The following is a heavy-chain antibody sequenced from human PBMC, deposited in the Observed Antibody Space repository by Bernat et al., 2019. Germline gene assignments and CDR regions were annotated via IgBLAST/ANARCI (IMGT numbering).Heavy chain of an antibody. CDR2: ISYDGSNK. V-gene: IGHV3-30*03. J-gene: IGHJ4*02. CDR3: AMSPLAPGWLVWTDYFDY. CDR1: GFTFSSYG. Sequence: QVQLVESGGGVVQPGRSLRLSCAASGFTFSSYGMHWVRQAPGKGLEWVAVISYDGSNKYYADSVKGRLNISRDNSKNTLYLQMNSLRAEDTAVYYCAMSPLAPGWLVWTDYFDYWGQGTLVTVSS. D-gene: IGHD6-19*01.